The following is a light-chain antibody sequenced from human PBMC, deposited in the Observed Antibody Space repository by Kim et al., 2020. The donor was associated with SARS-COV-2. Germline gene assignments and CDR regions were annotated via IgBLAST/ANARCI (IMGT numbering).Light chain of an antibody. CDR1: KLGDKY. CDR3: QAWDSSTVV. Sequence: SVSPGQTAIITCSGDKLGDKYAYWYQQKPGQSPVLVIYHDSKRPSGIPERFSGSNSGNTATLTISGTQAMDEADYYCQAWDSSTVVFGGGTQLTVL. J-gene: IGLJ3*02. CDR2: HDS. V-gene: IGLV3-1*01.